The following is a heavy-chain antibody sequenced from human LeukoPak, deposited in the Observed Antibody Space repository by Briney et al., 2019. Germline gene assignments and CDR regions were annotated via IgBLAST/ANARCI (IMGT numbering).Heavy chain of an antibody. CDR3: ARGSSGSYFFDY. D-gene: IGHD1-26*01. CDR1: GFTFSSYG. J-gene: IGHJ4*02. Sequence: PGGSLRLSCSASGFTFSSYGMHWVRQAPGKGLEWVSSISSSSSYIYYADSVKGRFTISRDNAKNSLYLQMNSLRAEDTAVYYCARGSSGSYFFDYWGQGTLVTVSS. CDR2: ISSSSSYI. V-gene: IGHV3-21*01.